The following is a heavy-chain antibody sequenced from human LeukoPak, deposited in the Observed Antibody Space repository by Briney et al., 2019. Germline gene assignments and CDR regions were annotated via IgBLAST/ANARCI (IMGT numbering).Heavy chain of an antibody. CDR2: IYYSGST. D-gene: IGHD3-3*01. Sequence: SETLSLTCTVSGGSISSYYWSWIRQPPGKGLEWIGYIYYSGSTNYNPSLKSRVTISVDTSKNQFSLKLSSVTAADTAVYYCAREWSGPHDAFDIWGQGTMVTVSS. V-gene: IGHV4-59*12. CDR3: AREWSGPHDAFDI. J-gene: IGHJ3*02. CDR1: GGSISSYY.